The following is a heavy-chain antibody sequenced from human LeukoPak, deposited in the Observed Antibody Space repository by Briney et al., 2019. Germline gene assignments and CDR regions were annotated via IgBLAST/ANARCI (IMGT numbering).Heavy chain of an antibody. Sequence: SETLSLTCSVSDGSINSYYWNWIRRPPGKGLEWIGYIYYNGNTNYSPSLKSRVTMSVDTSKNLSSLKVSSVTAADTAVYYCARGRSNYYGMDVWGQGTTVTVSS. CDR2: IYYNGNT. D-gene: IGHD1-26*01. CDR3: ARGRSNYYGMDV. CDR1: DGSINSYY. V-gene: IGHV4-59*01. J-gene: IGHJ6*02.